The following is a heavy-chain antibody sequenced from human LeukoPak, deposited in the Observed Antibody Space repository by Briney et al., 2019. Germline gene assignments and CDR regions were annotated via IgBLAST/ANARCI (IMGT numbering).Heavy chain of an antibody. V-gene: IGHV3-7*01. J-gene: IGHJ4*02. CDR1: GFTFSSYW. CDR2: IKQDGSEK. Sequence: GGSLRLSCAASGFTFSSYWMSWVRQAPGKGLEWVANIKQDGSEKYYVDSVKGRFTISRDNAKNSLYLQMNSLRAEDTAVYCCARETEAALWPTCDYWGQGTLVTVSS. D-gene: IGHD3-10*01. CDR3: ARETEAALWPTCDY.